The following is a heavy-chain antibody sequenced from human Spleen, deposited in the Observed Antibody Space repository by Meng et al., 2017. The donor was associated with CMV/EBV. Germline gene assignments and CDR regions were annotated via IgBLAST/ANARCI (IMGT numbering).Heavy chain of an antibody. D-gene: IGHD2-21*02. J-gene: IGHJ4*02. V-gene: IGHV3-30*02. CDR1: GFNFNIYG. CDR3: ARGRLDY. CDR2: IRYDGANK. Sequence: GGSLRLSCAASGFNFNIYGIHWVRQAPGKGPEWVAFIRYDGANKYYADSVKGRFTISRDNFKNMVYLQMNSLRDEDTAVYYCARGRLDYWGQGTRVTVSS.